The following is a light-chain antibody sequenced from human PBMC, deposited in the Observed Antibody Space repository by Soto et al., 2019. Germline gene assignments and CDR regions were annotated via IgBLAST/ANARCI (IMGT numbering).Light chain of an antibody. CDR1: QGISSY. J-gene: IGKJ5*01. CDR3: QQLNSYPQT. CDR2: AAS. V-gene: IGKV1-9*01. Sequence: IQLTHSPSSQSASVGDRVTIPXXASQGISSYLAWYQQKPGKAPKLLIYAASTLQSGVPSRFSGSGSGTDFTLTISSLQPEDFATYYCQQLNSYPQTFGQGTRLEIK.